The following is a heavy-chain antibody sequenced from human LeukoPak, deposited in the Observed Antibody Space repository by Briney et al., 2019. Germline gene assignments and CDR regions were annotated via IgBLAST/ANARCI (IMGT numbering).Heavy chain of an antibody. Sequence: GGSLRLSCAASGFTLSSYAMSWVRQGPGKGLEWVSAISVSGNTYHADSVKGRFTISRDSSKNTLYLQMNSLRAGDAAVYYRAKAPVTTCSGAYCYPFDYWSQGTLVTVSS. D-gene: IGHD2-15*01. J-gene: IGHJ4*02. CDR3: AKAPVTTCSGAYCYPFDY. CDR1: GFTLSSYA. V-gene: IGHV3-23*01. CDR2: ISVSGNT.